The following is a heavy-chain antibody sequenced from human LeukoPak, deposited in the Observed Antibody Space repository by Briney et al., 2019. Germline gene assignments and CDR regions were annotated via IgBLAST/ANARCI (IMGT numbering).Heavy chain of an antibody. CDR3: ARDPYYYDSSGYYGVGAFDI. Sequence: ASVKASCKASGYTFTGYYMHWVRQAPGQGLEWMGWIKPNSGGTNYAQKFQGRVTMTRDTSIRTAYMELSRLRSDDTAVYYCARDPYYYDSSGYYGVGAFDIWGQGTMVTVSS. J-gene: IGHJ3*02. CDR1: GYTFTGYY. D-gene: IGHD3-22*01. V-gene: IGHV1-2*02. CDR2: IKPNSGGT.